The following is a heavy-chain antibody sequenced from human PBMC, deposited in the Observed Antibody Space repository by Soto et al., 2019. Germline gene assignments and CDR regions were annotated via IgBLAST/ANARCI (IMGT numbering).Heavy chain of an antibody. CDR2: IYYSGST. CDR3: ARRPTPNHGGGPWFDP. V-gene: IGHV4-39*01. J-gene: IGHJ5*02. D-gene: IGHD2-15*01. CDR1: GGSISSSSYY. Sequence: QLQLQESGPGLVKPSETLSLTCTVSGGSISSSSYYWGWIRQPPGKGLEWIGSIYYSGSTYYNPSLKSRVTISVDTSKNQFSLKLSSVTAADTAVYYCARRPTPNHGGGPWFDPWGQGTLVTVSS.